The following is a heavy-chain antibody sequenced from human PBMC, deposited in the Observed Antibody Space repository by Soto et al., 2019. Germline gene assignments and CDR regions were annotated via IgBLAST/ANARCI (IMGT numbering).Heavy chain of an antibody. CDR1: GYTFTSYY. Sequence: ASVKVSFKASGYTFTSYYMHWVRQAPGQGLEWMGIINPSGGSTSYAQKFQGRVTMTRDTSTSTVYMELSSLRSEDTAVYYCARIFEEGPAYYDFWSGYRSYYYYGMDVWGQGTTVTVSS. J-gene: IGHJ6*02. CDR3: ARIFEEGPAYYDFWSGYRSYYYYGMDV. CDR2: INPSGGST. V-gene: IGHV1-46*01. D-gene: IGHD3-3*01.